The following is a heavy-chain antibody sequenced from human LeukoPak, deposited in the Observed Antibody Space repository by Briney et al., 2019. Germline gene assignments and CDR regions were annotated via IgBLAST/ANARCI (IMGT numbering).Heavy chain of an antibody. D-gene: IGHD3-16*01. V-gene: IGHV3-23*01. CDR1: GLTFDDYA. Sequence: GGSLRLSCAVSGLTFDDYAMSWVRRAPGRGLEWVSAISKSGGHTYYTPSAKGRFTIYRDNSKNTQYLQMNSLRAEDTAVYYCATSWGPDTSAFRWGRDGMDVWGQGTTVIVSS. CDR3: ATSWGPDTSAFRWGRDGMDV. CDR2: ISKSGGHT. J-gene: IGHJ6*02.